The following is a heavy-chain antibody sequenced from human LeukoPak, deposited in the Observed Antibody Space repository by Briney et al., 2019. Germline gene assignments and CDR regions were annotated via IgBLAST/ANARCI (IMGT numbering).Heavy chain of an antibody. CDR1: GFTFSSYS. D-gene: IGHD5-18*01. J-gene: IGHJ4*02. V-gene: IGHV3-21*01. CDR2: ISSSSSYI. Sequence: GGSLRLSCAASGFTFSSYSMNWVRQAPGKGLEWVSSISSSSSYIYYADSVKGRFTISRDNAKNSLYLQMNCLRDEDTAVYYCARDSSNSYGYYWGQGTLVTVSS. CDR3: ARDSSNSYGYY.